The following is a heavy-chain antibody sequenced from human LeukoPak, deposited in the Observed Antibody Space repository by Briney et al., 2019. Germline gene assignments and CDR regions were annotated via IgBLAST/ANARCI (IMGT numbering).Heavy chain of an antibody. J-gene: IGHJ4*02. CDR1: GGSISSSSYY. CDR3: ASFLLRYFDWSNFDY. Sequence: PSETLSLTCTVSGGSISSSSYYWGWIRQPPGKGLEWIGSISYSGSTYYNPSLKSRVTIPVDTAKNQFSLKLSSVTAADTAVYYCASFLLRYFDWSNFDYWGQGTLVTVSS. CDR2: ISYSGST. V-gene: IGHV4-39*01. D-gene: IGHD3-9*01.